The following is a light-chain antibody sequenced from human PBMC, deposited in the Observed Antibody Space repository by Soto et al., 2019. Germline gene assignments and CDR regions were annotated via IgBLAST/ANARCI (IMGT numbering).Light chain of an antibody. Sequence: SALAQPASVSGSPGQSITISCTGTSSDVGAYNSVSWYQQHPHKAPQVIIYKGSQRPSGVSNRFSGSTSGNAASLTISGLQADDEADYFCCSSAPDSTYVFGTGTQLTVL. CDR3: CSSAPDSTYV. J-gene: IGLJ1*01. CDR1: SSDVGAYNS. CDR2: KGS. V-gene: IGLV2-23*01.